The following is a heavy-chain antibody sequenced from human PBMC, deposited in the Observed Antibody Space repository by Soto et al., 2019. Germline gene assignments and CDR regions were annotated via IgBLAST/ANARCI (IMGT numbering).Heavy chain of an antibody. Sequence: ASVKVSCKVSGDTLSELSMYWVRQAPGKGLEWMGGFDPEDGETIYAQKFQGRVTITRDTSASTAYMELSSLRSEDTAVYYCARSIVVVTALDYWGQGTLVTVSS. V-gene: IGHV1-24*01. J-gene: IGHJ4*02. CDR1: GDTLSELS. CDR2: FDPEDGET. D-gene: IGHD2-21*02. CDR3: ARSIVVVTALDY.